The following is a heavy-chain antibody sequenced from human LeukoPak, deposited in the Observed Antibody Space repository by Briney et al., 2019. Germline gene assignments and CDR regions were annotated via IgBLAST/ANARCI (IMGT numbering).Heavy chain of an antibody. CDR3: TRLGGDGYNSAYFDY. V-gene: IGHV3-73*01. J-gene: IGHJ4*02. CDR2: IRSKANSYAT. D-gene: IGHD5-24*01. Sequence: VGSLRLSCAASGFTFSGSAMHWVRQASGKGLEWVGRIRSKANSYATAYAASVKGRFTISRDDSRNTAYLQMNSLKTEDTAVYYCTRLGGDGYNSAYFDYWGQGTLVTVSS. CDR1: GFTFSGSA.